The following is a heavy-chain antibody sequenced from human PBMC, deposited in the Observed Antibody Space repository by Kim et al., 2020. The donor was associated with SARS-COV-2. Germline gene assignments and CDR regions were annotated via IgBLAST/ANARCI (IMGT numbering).Heavy chain of an antibody. CDR2: INAGNGNT. J-gene: IGHJ5*02. D-gene: IGHD3-10*01. CDR1: GYTFTSYA. V-gene: IGHV1-3*01. Sequence: ASVKVSCKASGYTFTSYAMHWVRQAPGQRLEWMGWINAGNGNTKYSQKFQGRVTITRDTSASTAYMELSSLRSEDTAVYYCARGRQRITMVRGATGWFDPWGQGTLVTVSS. CDR3: ARGRQRITMVRGATGWFDP.